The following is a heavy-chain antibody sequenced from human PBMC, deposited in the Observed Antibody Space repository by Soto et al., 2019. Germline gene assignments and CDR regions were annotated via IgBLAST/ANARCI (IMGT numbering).Heavy chain of an antibody. CDR3: ARAAGIAAAGPFDY. D-gene: IGHD6-13*01. V-gene: IGHV3-74*01. J-gene: IGHJ4*02. Sequence: GGSLRLSCAASGFTFSSYWMHWVRQAPGKGLVWVSRINSDGSSTSYADSVKGRFTISRDNAKNTLYLQMNSLRAEDTAVYYCARAAGIAAAGPFDYWGQGTLVTVSS. CDR2: INSDGSST. CDR1: GFTFSSYW.